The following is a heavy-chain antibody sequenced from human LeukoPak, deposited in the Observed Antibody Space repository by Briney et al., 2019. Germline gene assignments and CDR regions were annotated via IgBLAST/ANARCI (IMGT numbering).Heavy chain of an antibody. CDR2: INPHSGVT. V-gene: IGHV1-2*02. CDR1: RYTFTGYY. D-gene: IGHD6-13*01. J-gene: IGHJ4*02. Sequence: GASLKVSCKASRYTFTGYYMHWVRQAPGQGLEWVGWINPHSGVTNYAQKFQGRVTMTRDTSISTAYMELRRLRSDDTAVYYCARANGDIAAAGTYYFDYWGQGTLVTVSS. CDR3: ARANGDIAAAGTYYFDY.